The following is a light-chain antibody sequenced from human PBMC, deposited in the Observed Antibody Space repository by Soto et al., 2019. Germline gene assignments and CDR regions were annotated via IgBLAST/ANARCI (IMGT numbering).Light chain of an antibody. CDR2: GAS. V-gene: IGKV3-20*01. CDR1: QSVSSR. CDR3: QHYGSSPIT. Sequence: EIVLTQSPGTLSLSPGERATLSCMASQSVSSRLAWYQQKPGRAPRLLISGASSRATGIPDRFSGSGSATDFTLTISRLEPEDFALYYCQHYGSSPITFGQGTRLEIK. J-gene: IGKJ5*01.